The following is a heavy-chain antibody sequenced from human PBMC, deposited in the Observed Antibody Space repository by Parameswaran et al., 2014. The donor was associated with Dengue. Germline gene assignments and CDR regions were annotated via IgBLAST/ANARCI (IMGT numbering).Heavy chain of an antibody. D-gene: IGHD3-10*01. CDR3: ARDLPAYGSGIGAFDI. J-gene: IGHJ3*02. Sequence: RWIRQPPGKGLEWIGYIYYSGSTYYNPSLKSRVTISVDTSKNQFSLKLSSVTAADTAVYYCARDLPAYGSGIGAFDIWGQGTMVTVSS. V-gene: IGHV4-31*02. CDR2: IYYSGST.